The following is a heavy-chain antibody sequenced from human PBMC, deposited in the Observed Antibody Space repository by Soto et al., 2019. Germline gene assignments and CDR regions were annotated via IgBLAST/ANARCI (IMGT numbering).Heavy chain of an antibody. V-gene: IGHV3-72*01. CDR1: GFTFSDRY. CDR2: SRNKANSYTT. D-gene: IGHD2-2*02. Sequence: EVQLVESGGGLVQPGGSLRLSCAASGFTFSDRYMDWVRQAPGKGLGWVGRSRNKANSYTTEYAAAVKGRFTISRDELKSSLYLQMESLKIEDTALYYCVRGYNGFDRWGQGTLVTVSS. J-gene: IGHJ4*02. CDR3: VRGYNGFDR.